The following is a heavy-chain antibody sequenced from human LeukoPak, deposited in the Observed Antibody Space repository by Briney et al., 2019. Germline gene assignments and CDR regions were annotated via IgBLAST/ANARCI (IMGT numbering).Heavy chain of an antibody. Sequence: SETLSPTCTVSGGSISSYYWSWIRQPPGKGLEWIGYIYYSGSTNYNPSLKSRVTISVDTSKNQFSLKLSSVTAADAAVYYCARHYYDRPLLDYWGQGTLVTVSS. CDR2: IYYSGST. CDR1: GGSISSYY. D-gene: IGHD3-22*01. J-gene: IGHJ4*02. V-gene: IGHV4-59*08. CDR3: ARHYYDRPLLDY.